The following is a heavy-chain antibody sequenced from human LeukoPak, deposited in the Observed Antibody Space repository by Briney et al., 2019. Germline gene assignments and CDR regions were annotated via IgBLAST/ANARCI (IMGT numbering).Heavy chain of an antibody. CDR3: AKLKVGADSSGSHHFDY. J-gene: IGHJ4*02. CDR1: GFTFSSYA. D-gene: IGHD3-22*01. CDR2: ISGSGGST. Sequence: GGSLRLSCAASGFTFSSYAMSWVRQAPGKGLEWVSAISGSGGSTYYADSVKGRFTISRDNSKNTLYLQMNSLRAEDTAVYYCAKLKVGADSSGSHHFDYWGQGTLVTVSS. V-gene: IGHV3-23*01.